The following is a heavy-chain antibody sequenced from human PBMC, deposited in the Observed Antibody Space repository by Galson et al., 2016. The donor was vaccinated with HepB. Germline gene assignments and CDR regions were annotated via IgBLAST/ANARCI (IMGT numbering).Heavy chain of an antibody. J-gene: IGHJ6*01. Sequence: SLRLSCAASGFLFSSYAMHWVRQAPGKGLEWVALISYDGYRRYYGDSVKGRFMISRDNSKNTLYLHMDSLRAEDTAVYYCAKSARQQFYYGLDAW. V-gene: IGHV3-30*18. D-gene: IGHD6-13*01. CDR1: GFLFSSYA. CDR3: AKSARQQFYYGLDA. CDR2: ISYDGYRR.